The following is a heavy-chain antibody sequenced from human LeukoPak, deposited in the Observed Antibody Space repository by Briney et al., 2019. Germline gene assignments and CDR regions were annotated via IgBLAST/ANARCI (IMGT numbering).Heavy chain of an antibody. CDR1: GGSFSGYY. J-gene: IGHJ6*02. CDR3: ARTTVVPHYYYYGMDV. CDR2: INHSGST. V-gene: IGHV4-34*01. D-gene: IGHD4-23*01. Sequence: SETLSLTCAVYGGSFSGYYWGWIRQPPGKGLEWIGEINHSGSTNYNPSLKSRVTISVDTSKNQFSLKLSSVTAADTAVYYCARTTVVPHYYYYGMDVWGQGTTVTVSS.